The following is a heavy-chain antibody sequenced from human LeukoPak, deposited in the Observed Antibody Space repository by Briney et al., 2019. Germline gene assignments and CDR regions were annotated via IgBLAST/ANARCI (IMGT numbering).Heavy chain of an antibody. CDR3: ARDAQTWGSFLYFDY. CDR2: MNPNSGNT. J-gene: IGHJ4*02. Sequence: ASVKVSCKASGYTFTSYDINWVRQATGQGLEWMGWMNPNSGNTGYAQKFQGRVTMTTDTSTSTASMDLRTLGSDDTAVYYCARDAQTWGSFLYFDYWGQGTPVTVSS. D-gene: IGHD7-27*01. CDR1: GYTFTSYD. V-gene: IGHV1-8*01.